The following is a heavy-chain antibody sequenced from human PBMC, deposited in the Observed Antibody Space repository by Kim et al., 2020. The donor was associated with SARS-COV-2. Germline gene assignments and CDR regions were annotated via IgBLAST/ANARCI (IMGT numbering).Heavy chain of an antibody. CDR3: ARQGVNSSGWSK. D-gene: IGHD6-19*01. J-gene: IGHJ4*02. V-gene: IGHV5-51*01. Sequence: RYSPSFQGQVTISADKSISTAYLQWSSLKASDTAMYYCARQGVNSSGWSKWGQGTLVTVSS.